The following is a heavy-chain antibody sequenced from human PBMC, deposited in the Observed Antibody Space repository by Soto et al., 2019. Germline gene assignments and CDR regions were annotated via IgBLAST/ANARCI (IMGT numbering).Heavy chain of an antibody. CDR1: GFTFSSYS. J-gene: IGHJ6*02. D-gene: IGHD3-10*01. CDR2: ISSSSSTI. V-gene: IGHV3-48*02. Sequence: GGSLRLSCAASGFTFSSYSMNWVRQAPGKGLEWVSYISSSSSTIYYADSVKGRFTISRDNAKNSLYLQMDSLRDEDTAVYYCARDQIPIYGSGSYFLYYYGMDVWGQGTTVTVSS. CDR3: ARDQIPIYGSGSYFLYYYGMDV.